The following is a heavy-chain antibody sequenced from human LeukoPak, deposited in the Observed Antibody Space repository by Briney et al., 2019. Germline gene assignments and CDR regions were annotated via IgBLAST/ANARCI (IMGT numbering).Heavy chain of an antibody. CDR1: GDSVSSNSAA. D-gene: IGHD3-10*01. V-gene: IGHV6-1*01. Sequence: SQTLSLTCGISGDSVSSNSAAWNWVRQSPSRGLEWLGRTYYRSKWYNDYAVSVKSRITINPDTSKNQFSLQLNSVTPEDTAVYYCARGEIIRGVIIFLNYWGQGTLVTVSS. J-gene: IGHJ4*02. CDR2: TYYRSKWYN. CDR3: ARGEIIRGVIIFLNY.